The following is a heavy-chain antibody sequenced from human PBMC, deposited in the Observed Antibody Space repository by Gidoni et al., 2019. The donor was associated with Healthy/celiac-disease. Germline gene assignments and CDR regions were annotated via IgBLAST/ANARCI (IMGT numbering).Heavy chain of an antibody. Sequence: SKAYGGTTEYAASVKGRFTISRDDYKSIAYLQMNSLKTEDTAVYYCTRVARGCDFWSGYYDHGMDVWGQGTTVTVSS. J-gene: IGHJ6*02. D-gene: IGHD3-3*01. V-gene: IGHV3-49*02. CDR3: TRVARGCDFWSGYYDHGMDV. CDR2: SKAYGGTT.